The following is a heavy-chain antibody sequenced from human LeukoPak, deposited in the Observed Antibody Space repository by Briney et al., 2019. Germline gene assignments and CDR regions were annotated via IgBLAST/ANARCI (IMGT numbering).Heavy chain of an antibody. D-gene: IGHD1-26*01. CDR2: ISSSSSTI. J-gene: IGHJ6*02. CDR1: GFTFSSYS. V-gene: IGHV3-48*01. Sequence: PGGSLRLSCAASGFTFSSYSMNWVRQAPGKGLEWVSYISSSSSTIYYADSVKGRFTISRDNAKNSLYLQMNSLRAEDTAVYYCAKERKVNGSYSWYYGLDVWGQGTTVTVSS. CDR3: AKERKVNGSYSWYYGLDV.